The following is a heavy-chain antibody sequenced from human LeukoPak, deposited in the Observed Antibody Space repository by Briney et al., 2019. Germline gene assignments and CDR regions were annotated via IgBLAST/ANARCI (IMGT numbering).Heavy chain of an antibody. Sequence: ASVKVSFKASGYTFTGYYMNWVRQAPGQGLEWMGWINPNSGGTNYAQKLQGRVTMTRDTSISTAYMELSKLRSDDTAVYYCARDYGDYVGYWYFDLWGRGTLVTVSS. CDR2: INPNSGGT. V-gene: IGHV1-2*02. D-gene: IGHD4-17*01. CDR1: GYTFTGYY. J-gene: IGHJ2*01. CDR3: ARDYGDYVGYWYFDL.